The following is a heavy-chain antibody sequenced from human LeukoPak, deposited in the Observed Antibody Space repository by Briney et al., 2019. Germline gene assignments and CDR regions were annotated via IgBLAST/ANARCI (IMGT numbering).Heavy chain of an antibody. Sequence: GGSLRLSRAASGFTFSSYAMSWVRQAPGKGLEWVSAISGSGGSTYYADSVKGRFTISRDNSKNTLYLQMNSLRAEDTAVYYCATEAYGSGSYYNPRFDYWGQGTLVTVSS. CDR2: ISGSGGST. CDR3: ATEAYGSGSYYNPRFDY. CDR1: GFTFSSYA. V-gene: IGHV3-23*01. D-gene: IGHD3-10*01. J-gene: IGHJ4*02.